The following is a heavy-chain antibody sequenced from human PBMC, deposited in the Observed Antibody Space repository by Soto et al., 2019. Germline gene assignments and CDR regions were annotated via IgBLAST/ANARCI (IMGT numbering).Heavy chain of an antibody. Sequence: QVQLQESGPGLVKASQTLSVTCTVSGDSVNRGGYYWIWIRQFPGKGLEWIGSVYYTGPTSYNPSLESRAAISVDTYMRHFSLKLSSVTAADTAVYYCARGGVVVTALRFDYWGQGTLVTVSS. D-gene: IGHD2-21*02. V-gene: IGHV4-31*03. CDR2: VYYTGPT. CDR3: ARGGVVVTALRFDY. CDR1: GDSVNRGGYY. J-gene: IGHJ4*02.